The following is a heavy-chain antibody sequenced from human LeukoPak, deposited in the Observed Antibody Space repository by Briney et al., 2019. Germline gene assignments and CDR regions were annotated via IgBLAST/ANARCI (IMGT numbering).Heavy chain of an antibody. D-gene: IGHD3-10*01. J-gene: IGHJ4*02. Sequence: SQTLSLTCAVSGGSISSGDFPWSWIRQPPGKGLEWIGYIFHTGHTSYNPSLKSRVTISVDMSKNQLSLRLTSVTAADTAVYYCARGFYGAGSHFDYWGQGTLVTVSS. CDR1: GGSISSGDFP. V-gene: IGHV4-30-2*01. CDR3: ARGFYGAGSHFDY. CDR2: IFHTGHT.